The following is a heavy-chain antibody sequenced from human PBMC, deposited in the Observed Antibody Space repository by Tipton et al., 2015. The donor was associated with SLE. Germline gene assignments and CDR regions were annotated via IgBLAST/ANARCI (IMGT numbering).Heavy chain of an antibody. CDR3: ARATLLTQRITMADAFDI. CDR1: GASITDFNQY. J-gene: IGHJ3*02. CDR2: LYHSGDT. Sequence: TLSLTCTISGASITDFNQYWGWIRQPPGKRLEFLASLYHSGDTYYNPSLRGRLTISMHTSKDQFSLTLRSVTAADTAVYYCARATLLTQRITMADAFDIWGQGTMVTVSS. D-gene: IGHD3-10*01. V-gene: IGHV4-39*07.